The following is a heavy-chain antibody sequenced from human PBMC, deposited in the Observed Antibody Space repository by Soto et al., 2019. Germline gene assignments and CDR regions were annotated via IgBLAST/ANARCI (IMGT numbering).Heavy chain of an antibody. CDR1: GFTFSDYY. CDR3: ARDLMTRGPYYHGMDV. Sequence: PGGSLRLSCAASGFTFSDYYMSWIRQAPGKGLEWVSYISSSSSYTNYADSVKGRFTISRDNAKNSLYLQMNSLRAEDTAVYYCARDLMTRGPYYHGMDVWGQGTTVTVS. V-gene: IGHV3-11*06. CDR2: ISSSSSYT. J-gene: IGHJ6*02. D-gene: IGHD3-16*01.